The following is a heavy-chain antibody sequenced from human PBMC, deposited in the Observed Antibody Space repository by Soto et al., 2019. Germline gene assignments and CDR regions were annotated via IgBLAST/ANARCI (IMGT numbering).Heavy chain of an antibody. CDR3: ARLIAAANASHRYYYYYGMDV. CDR1: GGSISSSSYY. Sequence: SETLSLTCTVSGGSISSSSYYWGWIRQPPGKGLEWIGSIYYSGSTYYNKSLKSRVTISVDTSKNQFSLKLSSVTAADTAVYYCARLIAAANASHRYYYYYGMDVWGQGTTVT. V-gene: IGHV4-39*01. D-gene: IGHD6-13*01. CDR2: IYYSGST. J-gene: IGHJ6*02.